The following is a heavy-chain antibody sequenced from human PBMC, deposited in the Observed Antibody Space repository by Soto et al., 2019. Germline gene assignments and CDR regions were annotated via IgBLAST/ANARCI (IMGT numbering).Heavy chain of an antibody. Sequence: GGSLRLSCAAAEFTFSNYAMAWVRQPPGKGLEWVSAISPSASDTLYADSVKGRFTISRDNSQNTLFLQMTSLRADDTAVYYCAKGGYTFAYEWGQGALVTVSS. CDR3: AKGGYTFAYE. J-gene: IGHJ4*02. CDR1: EFTFSNYA. D-gene: IGHD5-18*01. V-gene: IGHV3-23*01. CDR2: ISPSASDT.